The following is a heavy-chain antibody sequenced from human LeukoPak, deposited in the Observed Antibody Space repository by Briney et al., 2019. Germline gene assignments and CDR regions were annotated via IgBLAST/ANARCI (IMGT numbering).Heavy chain of an antibody. D-gene: IGHD2-2*01. CDR3: ARTTKYQFKWAGFDP. CDR2: INHSGST. V-gene: IGHV4-34*01. Sequence: PSETLSLTCNVSGGSISSYYWSWIRQPPGKGLEWIGEINHSGSTNYNPSLKSRVTISVDTSKNQFSLKLSSVTAPDTAVYYCARTTKYQFKWAGFDPWGQGTLVTVSS. J-gene: IGHJ5*02. CDR1: GGSISSYY.